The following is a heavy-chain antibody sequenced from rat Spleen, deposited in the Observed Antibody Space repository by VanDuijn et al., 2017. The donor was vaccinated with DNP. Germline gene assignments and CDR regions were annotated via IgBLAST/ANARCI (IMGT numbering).Heavy chain of an antibody. V-gene: IGHV1-43*01. Sequence: QVQLQQSGAGLAKPGSSVKISCKASGYTFTSYYISWIKQTTGQGLEYIGYTGSGGTDYNERFKGKATLTVDKSSSTAFMQLSSLTPDDSAVYYCARMDRYSSAHPYYFDYWGQGVMVTVSS. D-gene: IGHD3-1*01. CDR3: ARMDRYSSAHPYYFDY. CDR1: GYTFTSYY. J-gene: IGHJ2*01. CDR2: TGSGGT.